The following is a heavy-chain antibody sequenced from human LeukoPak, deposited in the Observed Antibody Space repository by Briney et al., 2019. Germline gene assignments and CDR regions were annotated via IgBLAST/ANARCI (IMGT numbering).Heavy chain of an antibody. J-gene: IGHJ4*02. D-gene: IGHD6-19*01. CDR3: ARTPARSGWAYYFDY. CDR2: IYHTATT. Sequence: PSETLSLTCAVSGDSIRSDRWNWIRQIPGKGLEWIGYIYHTATTNYNHSFRTRVTMSLDTSNNQFSLRLTSVIAADTAVYYCARTPARSGWAYYFDYWGQGALVTVSS. CDR1: GDSIRSDR. V-gene: IGHV4-4*09.